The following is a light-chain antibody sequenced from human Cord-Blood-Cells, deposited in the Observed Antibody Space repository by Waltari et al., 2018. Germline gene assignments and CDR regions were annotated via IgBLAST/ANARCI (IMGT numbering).Light chain of an antibody. CDR1: VLAKKY. Sequence: SYVLSQPSSVSVSPGQTARTTRSGDVLAKKYARWFKQKPGQAPVLVIYKDSERPSGIPERFSGSSSGTTVTLTISGAQVVDEADYYCYSAADNPSWVFGGGTKLTVL. J-gene: IGLJ3*02. V-gene: IGLV3-27*01. CDR3: YSAADNPSWV. CDR2: KDS.